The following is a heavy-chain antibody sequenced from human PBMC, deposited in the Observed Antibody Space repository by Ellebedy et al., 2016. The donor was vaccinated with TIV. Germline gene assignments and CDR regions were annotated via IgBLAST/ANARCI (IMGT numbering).Heavy chain of an antibody. CDR2: ISTSGGTI. Sequence: GESLKISCVASGFSFSIYSFNWVRQAPGRGLEWVSYISTSGGTIYYADSVKGRFTISRDNAKNSLYLQMNSLRDEDTAVYYCAGARYSDTPTWFDPWGQGTLVTVSS. D-gene: IGHD4-17*01. CDR3: AGARYSDTPTWFDP. CDR1: GFSFSIYS. J-gene: IGHJ5*02. V-gene: IGHV3-48*02.